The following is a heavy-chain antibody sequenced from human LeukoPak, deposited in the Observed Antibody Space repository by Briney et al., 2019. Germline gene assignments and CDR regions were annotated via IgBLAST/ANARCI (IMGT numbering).Heavy chain of an antibody. CDR1: GVPFSGCA. CDR3: AARPPIIVAGPFDF. Sequence: GGSLRLSCVASGVPFSGCAMGWVRLPPGKGLEWVSTISGSGDRSYYADSVKGRFTISRDNSRNTLWLQMDSLRAEDTALYHCAARPPIIVAGPFDFWGQGALVTVSS. D-gene: IGHD5-12*01. CDR2: ISGSGDRS. J-gene: IGHJ4*02. V-gene: IGHV3-23*01.